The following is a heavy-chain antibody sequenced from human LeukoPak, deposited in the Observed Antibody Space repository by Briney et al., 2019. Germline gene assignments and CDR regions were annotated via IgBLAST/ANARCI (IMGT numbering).Heavy chain of an antibody. CDR1: GFTFSSHD. V-gene: IGHV3-23*01. CDR2: ISNSGGST. J-gene: IGHJ6*03. CDR3: AKDGSSGYDFWSGYPPGYYYMDV. Sequence: GGSLRLSCAASGFTFSSHDMSWVRQAPGKGLEWVSCISNSGGSTYDADSVKGRFTISRDNSKNTLYLQMNSLRAEDTAVYYCAKDGSSGYDFWSGYPPGYYYMDVWGKGTTVTVSS. D-gene: IGHD3-3*01.